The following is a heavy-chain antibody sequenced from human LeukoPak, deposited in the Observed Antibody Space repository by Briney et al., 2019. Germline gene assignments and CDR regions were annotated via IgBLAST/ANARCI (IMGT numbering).Heavy chain of an antibody. Sequence: SETLSLTCTVSGYSISSGYYWGWIRQPPGKGPEWIGSIYHSGSTYYTPSLKSRVTISVDTSKNQFSLKLSSVTAVDTAVYYCARGTYFYGSGSHLNWFDLWGQGTLVTVSS. J-gene: IGHJ5*02. D-gene: IGHD3-10*01. V-gene: IGHV4-38-2*02. CDR2: IYHSGST. CDR3: ARGTYFYGSGSHLNWFDL. CDR1: GYSISSGYY.